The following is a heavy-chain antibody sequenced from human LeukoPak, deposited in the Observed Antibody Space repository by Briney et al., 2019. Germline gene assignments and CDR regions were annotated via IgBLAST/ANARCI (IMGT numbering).Heavy chain of an antibody. J-gene: IGHJ5*02. D-gene: IGHD3-10*01. CDR2: IYTSGST. V-gene: IGHV4-4*07. CDR3: ARDSPYGSGSYDWFDP. Sequence: SETLSLTCTVSGGSISSYYWSWIRQPAGKGLEWIGRIYTSGSTNYNPSLKSRVTMSVDTSKNQFSLKLSSVTAADTAVYYCARDSPYGSGSYDWFDPWGQGTLVTVSS. CDR1: GGSISSYY.